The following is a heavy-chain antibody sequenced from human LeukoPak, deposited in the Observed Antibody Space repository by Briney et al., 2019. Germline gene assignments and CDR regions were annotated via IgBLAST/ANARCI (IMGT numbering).Heavy chain of an antibody. CDR2: IVVGSGNT. D-gene: IGHD3-10*01. V-gene: IGHV1-58*02. CDR1: GFTFTSST. J-gene: IGHJ4*02. Sequence: GASVKVSCKASGFTFTSSTIQWVRQARGQRLEWIGWIVVGSGNTNYAQKFQERVIITRDMSTTTVYMELSSLRSEDTAVYYCAGTPWFGESTLDYWGQGTLVTVSS. CDR3: AGTPWFGESTLDY.